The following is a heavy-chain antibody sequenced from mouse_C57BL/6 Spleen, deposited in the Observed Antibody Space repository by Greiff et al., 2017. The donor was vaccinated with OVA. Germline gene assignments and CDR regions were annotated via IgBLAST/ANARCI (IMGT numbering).Heavy chain of an antibody. Sequence: QVTLKVSGPGILQPSQTLSLTCSFSGFSLSTFGMGVGWIRQPSGKGLEWLAHIWWDDDKYYNPALKSRLTLSKDTSKNQVFLKIANVDTADTATYYCARSSTMVTTGYFDVWGTGTTVTVSS. CDR2: IWWDDDK. J-gene: IGHJ1*03. CDR1: GFSLSTFGMG. V-gene: IGHV8-8*01. D-gene: IGHD2-2*01. CDR3: ARSSTMVTTGYFDV.